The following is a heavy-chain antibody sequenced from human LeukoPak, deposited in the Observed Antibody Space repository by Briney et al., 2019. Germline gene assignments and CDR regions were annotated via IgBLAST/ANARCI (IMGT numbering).Heavy chain of an antibody. CDR3: ARGGKATVVTM. CDR2: IYSSGST. D-gene: IGHD4-23*01. V-gene: IGHV4-61*02. Sequence: SETLSLTCTVSGGSISSSSYYWGWIRQPAGKGLEWIGRIYSSGSTNYNPSLKSRVSMSVDTSKNQFSLKLTSVTAADTALYYCARGGKATVVTMWGQGILVTVSS. J-gene: IGHJ4*02. CDR1: GGSISSSSYY.